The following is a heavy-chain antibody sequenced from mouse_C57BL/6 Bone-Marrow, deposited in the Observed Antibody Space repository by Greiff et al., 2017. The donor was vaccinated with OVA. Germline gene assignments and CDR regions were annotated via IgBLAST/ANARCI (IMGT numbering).Heavy chain of an antibody. CDR2: IYPGDGDT. Sequence: VQLQQSGAELVKPGASVKISCKASGYAFSSYWMNWVKQRPGKGLEWIGQIYPGDGDTNYNGKFKGKATLTADKSSSTAYMQLSSLTSEDSAVYYCARRSNYHLAMDYWGQGTSVTVSS. V-gene: IGHV1-80*01. D-gene: IGHD2-5*01. CDR1: GYAFSSYW. CDR3: ARRSNYHLAMDY. J-gene: IGHJ4*01.